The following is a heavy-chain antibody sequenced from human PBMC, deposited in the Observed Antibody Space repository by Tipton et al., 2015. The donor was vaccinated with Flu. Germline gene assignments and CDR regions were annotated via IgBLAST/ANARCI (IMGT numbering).Heavy chain of an antibody. D-gene: IGHD2/OR15-2a*01. J-gene: IGHJ4*02. V-gene: IGHV5-51*01. Sequence: QLVQSGAEVKKPGESLKISCEDSKNTFISYWIGWVRQMPGKGLEWMGIIYPGDLDTRYSPSFEGRVTISADKSVTTAYLQWSSLKASGSAIYYCARQDCNSGTCYIDYWGQGTLVTVSS. CDR2: IYPGDLDT. CDR1: KNTFISYW. CDR3: ARQDCNSGTCYIDY.